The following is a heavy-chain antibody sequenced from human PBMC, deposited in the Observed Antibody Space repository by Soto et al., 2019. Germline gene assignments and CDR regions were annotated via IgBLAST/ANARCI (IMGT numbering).Heavy chain of an antibody. Sequence: GGSLRLSCAASGFTFSSYGMHWVRQAPGKGLEWVAVISYDGSNKYYADSVKGRFTISRDNSKNTLYLQMNSLRAEDTAVYYCASVYDYGDYPFDYWGQGTLVTVSS. D-gene: IGHD4-17*01. CDR1: GFTFSSYG. J-gene: IGHJ4*02. CDR2: ISYDGSNK. CDR3: ASVYDYGDYPFDY. V-gene: IGHV3-30*03.